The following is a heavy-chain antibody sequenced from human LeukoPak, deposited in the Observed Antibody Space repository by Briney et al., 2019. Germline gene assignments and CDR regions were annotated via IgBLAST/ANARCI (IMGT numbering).Heavy chain of an antibody. J-gene: IGHJ4*02. CDR3: ARATSIAAAGFSFDY. CDR1: GYTFTDYY. CDR2: VDPEDGET. Sequence: GASVKVSCKVSGYTFTDYYMHWVQQAPGKGLEWMGLVDPEDGETIYAEKFQGRVTITADTSTDTAYMELSSLRSDDTAVYYCARATSIAAAGFSFDYWGQGTLVTASS. V-gene: IGHV1-69-2*01. D-gene: IGHD6-13*01.